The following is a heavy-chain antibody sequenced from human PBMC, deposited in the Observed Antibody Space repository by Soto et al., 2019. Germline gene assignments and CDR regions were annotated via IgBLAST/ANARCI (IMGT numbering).Heavy chain of an antibody. D-gene: IGHD2-2*01. J-gene: IGHJ6*03. CDR3: ARVPTIVVVPAAATYYYMDV. Sequence: QVQLVQSGAEVKKPGSSVKVSCKASGGTFSSYTISWVRQAPGQGLEWMGRIIPILGIANYAQKIQGRVTITADKSTSTAYMELSSLRSEDTAVYYCARVPTIVVVPAAATYYYMDVWGKGTTVTVSS. CDR1: GGTFSSYT. V-gene: IGHV1-69*02. CDR2: IIPILGIA.